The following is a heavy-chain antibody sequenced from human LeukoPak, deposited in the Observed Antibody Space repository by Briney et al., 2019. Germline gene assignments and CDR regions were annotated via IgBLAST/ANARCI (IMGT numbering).Heavy chain of an antibody. CDR1: GYTFNSYY. J-gene: IGHJ4*02. V-gene: IGHV1-46*02. D-gene: IGHD5-18*01. CDR3: ARKGGTAMVTFDY. Sequence: ASVKVSCKASGYTFNSYYIHWVRQAPGQGPEWMGIINPSGGSTSYAQKFQGRVTMTRDTSRSTVYMELSSLRSEDTAVYYCARKGGTAMVTFDYWGQGTLVTVSS. CDR2: INPSGGST.